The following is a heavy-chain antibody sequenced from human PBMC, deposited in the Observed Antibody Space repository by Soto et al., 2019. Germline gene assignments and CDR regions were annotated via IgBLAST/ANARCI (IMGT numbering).Heavy chain of an antibody. D-gene: IGHD3-10*01. Sequence: EVQLVESGGGLVKPGGSLRLSCAASGFTFSSYSMNWVRQAPGKGLEWVSSISSSSSYIYYADSVKGRFTISRDNAKNSLYLQMNSLSAEDTAVYYCARAVTVRGDVAPDYWGQGTLVTVSS. CDR3: ARAVTVRGDVAPDY. CDR2: ISSSSSYI. V-gene: IGHV3-21*01. J-gene: IGHJ4*02. CDR1: GFTFSSYS.